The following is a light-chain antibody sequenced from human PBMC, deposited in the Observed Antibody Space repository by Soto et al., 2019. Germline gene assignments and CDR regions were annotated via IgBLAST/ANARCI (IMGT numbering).Light chain of an antibody. CDR3: CAYAGSPLV. CDR1: TGDVGGYNL. CDR2: EGA. Sequence: QSALTQPASVSGSPGQSITISCTGTTGDVGGYNLVSWYQQHPGKVPKLIIYEGAKRPSGVSNRFSGSKSDNTASLTISGLQPEDAADYYCCAYAGSPLVFGTGTKVTVL. J-gene: IGLJ1*01. V-gene: IGLV2-23*01.